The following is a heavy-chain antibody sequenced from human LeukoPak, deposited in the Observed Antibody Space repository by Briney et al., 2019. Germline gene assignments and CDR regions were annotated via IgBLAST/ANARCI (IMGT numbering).Heavy chain of an antibody. J-gene: IGHJ6*03. Sequence: RSGGSLRLSCAASGFTFSSYGMHWVRQAPGKGLEWAAFIRYDGSNKYYADSVKGRFTISRDNSKNTLYLQMNSLRAEDTAVYYCAKDPLSGPIYYYYMDVWGKGTTVTVSS. D-gene: IGHD3-10*01. CDR2: IRYDGSNK. CDR3: AKDPLSGPIYYYYMDV. V-gene: IGHV3-30*02. CDR1: GFTFSSYG.